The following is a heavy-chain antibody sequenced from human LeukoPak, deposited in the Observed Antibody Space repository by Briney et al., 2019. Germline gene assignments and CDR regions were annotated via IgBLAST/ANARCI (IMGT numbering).Heavy chain of an antibody. Sequence: GGSLRLSCAASGFTFSSYDMHWVRQATGKGLEWVSAIGTDGDTFYPGSVKGRFTIPRDNAENSLYLQMNSLRAEDTAVYYCARIGVDAFDIWGQGTMVTVSS. CDR1: GFTFSSYD. CDR3: ARIGVDAFDI. J-gene: IGHJ3*02. CDR2: IGTDGDT. V-gene: IGHV3-13*01.